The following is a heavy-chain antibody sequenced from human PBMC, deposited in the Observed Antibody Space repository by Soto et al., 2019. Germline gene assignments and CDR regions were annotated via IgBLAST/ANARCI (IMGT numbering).Heavy chain of an antibody. Sequence: QVQLVESGGGVVQPGMSLSLSCAASGFTFSNYGMHWVRQAPGKGLEWVTHLSNNGSNKFYADSVKGRFIISRDNSKNTLYLQMTSLIPEDTAVYYCAKDGAYTGTYHLDYWGQGTIVTVSS. CDR1: GFTFSNYG. J-gene: IGHJ4*02. CDR3: AKDGAYTGTYHLDY. CDR2: LSNNGSNK. V-gene: IGHV3-30*18. D-gene: IGHD1-26*01.